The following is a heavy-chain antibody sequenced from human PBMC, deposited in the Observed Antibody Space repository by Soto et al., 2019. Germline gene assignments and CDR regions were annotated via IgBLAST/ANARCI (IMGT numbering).Heavy chain of an antibody. CDR3: ARGDYRDYYYYGMDV. CDR1: GFTFSSYS. J-gene: IGHJ6*02. Sequence: EVQLVESGGGLVQPGGSLRLSCAASGFTFSSYSMNWVRQAPGKGLEWVSYISSSSSTIYYADSVKGRFTISRDNAKNSLYLQMNSLRDEDTAVYYSARGDYRDYYYYGMDVWGQGTTVTVSS. V-gene: IGHV3-48*02. CDR2: ISSSSSTI. D-gene: IGHD4-17*01.